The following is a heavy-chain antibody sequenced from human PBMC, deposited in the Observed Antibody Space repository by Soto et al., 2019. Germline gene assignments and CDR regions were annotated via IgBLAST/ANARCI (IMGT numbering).Heavy chain of an antibody. Sequence: QVQLQESGPGLVKPSQTLSLTCTVSGGSISSGDYYWSWIRQSPGKGLEWIGYIYYSGSTYYNPSLKSRVTISVDTSKNQFSLKLSSVTAADTAVYYCARLTLLTMVRGAPEPDAFDIWGQGTMVTVSS. D-gene: IGHD3-10*01. V-gene: IGHV4-30-4*01. J-gene: IGHJ3*02. CDR2: IYYSGST. CDR3: ARLTLLTMVRGAPEPDAFDI. CDR1: GGSISSGDYY.